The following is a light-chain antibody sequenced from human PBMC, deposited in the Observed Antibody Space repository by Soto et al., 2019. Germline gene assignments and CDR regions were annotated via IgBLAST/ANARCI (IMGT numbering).Light chain of an antibody. J-gene: IGKJ2*01. Sequence: EIELTQSPATLSLSPGERATLSCRASQSVSSYLAWYQQKPGKAPRLLIYDASTSANGIPARFSGSGSGTDFSPTISSREPEDFAVYYCHQRRNWLGNTFGQGTKLEIK. CDR3: HQRRNWLGNT. CDR2: DAS. CDR1: QSVSSY. V-gene: IGKV3-11*01.